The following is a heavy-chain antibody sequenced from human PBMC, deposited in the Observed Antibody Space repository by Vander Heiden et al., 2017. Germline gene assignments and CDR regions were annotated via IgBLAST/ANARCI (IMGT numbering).Heavy chain of an antibody. D-gene: IGHD2-15*01. CDR2: ISSSSSTI. Sequence: EVQLVESGGGLVQPGGSLRTSGAASGFTFSSYSMNGVRQAPGKGLEWVSYISSSSSTIYYADSVKGRFTISRDNAKNSLYLQMNSLRAEDTAVYYCASTLGDYFDYWGQGTLVTVSS. CDR3: ASTLGDYFDY. V-gene: IGHV3-48*01. CDR1: GFTFSSYS. J-gene: IGHJ4*02.